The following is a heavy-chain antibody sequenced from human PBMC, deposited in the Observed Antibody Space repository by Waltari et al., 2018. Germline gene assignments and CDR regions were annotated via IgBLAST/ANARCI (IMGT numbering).Heavy chain of an antibody. D-gene: IGHD3-22*01. CDR1: GGSLYSYY. CDR3: ARDRYYDSSGYSQSYYYDS. Sequence: QVHLQESGPGLVKTSETLSLTCTVSGGSLYSYYWSWVRQPAGKALEWIRHIYPSGSTNYSPSLRSRVTMSVDTSKRQFSLKLSSVTAADTAMYYCARDRYYDSSGYSQSYYYDSWGQGTLVTVSS. CDR2: IYPSGST. V-gene: IGHV4-4*07. J-gene: IGHJ4*02.